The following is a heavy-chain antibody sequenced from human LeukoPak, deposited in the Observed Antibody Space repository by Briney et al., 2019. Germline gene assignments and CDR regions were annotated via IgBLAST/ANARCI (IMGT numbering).Heavy chain of an antibody. D-gene: IGHD3-10*01. CDR1: GYNYSNAV. CDR2: MNPNSGNT. CDR3: ARGLSGVDDY. J-gene: IGHJ4*02. Sequence: ASVTISCKTSGYNYSNAVINWVRQATGQGLEWMGWMNPNSGNTGYAQKFQGRVTMTRNTSISTAYMELSSLRSEDTAVYYCARGLSGVDDYWGQGTLVTVSS. V-gene: IGHV1-8*02.